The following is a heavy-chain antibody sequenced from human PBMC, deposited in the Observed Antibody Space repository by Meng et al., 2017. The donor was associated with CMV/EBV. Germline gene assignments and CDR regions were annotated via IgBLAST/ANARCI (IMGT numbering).Heavy chain of an antibody. Sequence: GGSLRLSCAASGFTFSSYAMHWVRQAPGKGLEWVAVISYDGSNKYYADSVKGRFTISRDNSKNTLYLQMNSLRAEDTAVYYCARVAAAVKYYLDYWGQGTLVTVSS. D-gene: IGHD6-13*01. CDR2: ISYDGSNK. V-gene: IGHV3-30*04. J-gene: IGHJ4*02. CDR3: ARVAAAVKYYLDY. CDR1: GFTFSSYA.